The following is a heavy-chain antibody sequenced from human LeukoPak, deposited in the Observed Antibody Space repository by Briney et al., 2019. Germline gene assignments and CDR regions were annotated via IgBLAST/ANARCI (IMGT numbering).Heavy chain of an antibody. CDR1: GYTFTSYA. CDR2: IIPIFGTA. CDR3: ARDRGYYGSDH. D-gene: IGHD3-10*01. J-gene: IGHJ4*02. Sequence: APSATVSCKASGYTFTSYAMNWVRQPPGQGLEWMGGIIPIFGTANYAQKFQGRVTITADESTSTAYMELSSLRSEDTAVYYCARDRGYYGSDHWGQGTLVTVSS. V-gene: IGHV1-69*13.